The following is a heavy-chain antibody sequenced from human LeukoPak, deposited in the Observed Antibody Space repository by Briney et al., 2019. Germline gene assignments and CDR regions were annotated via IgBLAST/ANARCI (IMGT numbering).Heavy chain of an antibody. CDR1: GASISGYY. CDR2: IYYSGST. D-gene: IGHD6-13*01. CDR3: ARDPTHLAYSSSVSYYMDV. Sequence: SETLSLTCTVSGASISGYYWSWIRQPPGEGLEWIGYIYYSGSTNYYPSLRSRVTISVGTSKNQFSLMLSSVTAADTAVYYCARDPTHLAYSSSVSYYMDVWGKGTTVTISS. J-gene: IGHJ6*03. V-gene: IGHV4-59*01.